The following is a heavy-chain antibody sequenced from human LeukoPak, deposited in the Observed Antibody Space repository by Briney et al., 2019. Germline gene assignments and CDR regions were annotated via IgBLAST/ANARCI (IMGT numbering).Heavy chain of an antibody. CDR1: GGSISSSSYY. V-gene: IGHV4-39*07. J-gene: IGHJ4*02. CDR2: IYYSGST. CDR3: ATAQRWELLLDY. Sequence: SETLSLTCTVSGGSISSSSYYWGWIRQPPGKGLEWIGSIYYSGSTYYNPSLKSRVTISVDTSKNQFSLKLSSVTAADTAVYYCATAQRWELLLDYWGQGTLVTVSS. D-gene: IGHD1-26*01.